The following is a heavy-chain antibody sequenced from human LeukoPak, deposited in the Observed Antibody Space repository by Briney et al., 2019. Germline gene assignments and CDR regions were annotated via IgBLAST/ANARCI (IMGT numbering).Heavy chain of an antibody. D-gene: IGHD6-19*01. CDR1: GYTFTGYY. CDR2: INPNSGGT. CDR3: ATSRARSSGWSDLDY. Sequence: ASVKVSCKASGYTFTGYYIHWVRQAPGQGLEWMGWINPNSGGTNYARKFQGRVTMTRDTSISTAYMELSRLRSDDTAVYYCATSRARSSGWSDLDYWGQGTLVTVSS. V-gene: IGHV1-2*02. J-gene: IGHJ4*02.